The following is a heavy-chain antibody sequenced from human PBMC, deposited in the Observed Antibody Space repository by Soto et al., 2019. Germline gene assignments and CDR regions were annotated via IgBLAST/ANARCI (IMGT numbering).Heavy chain of an antibody. D-gene: IGHD3-10*01. V-gene: IGHV1-69*12. CDR3: ASGAAEYYYYGLDV. J-gene: IGHJ6*02. Sequence: QVQLVQSGAEVKKPGSSVKVSCKASGGTFSSYAISWVRQAPGQGLEWMGGIIPIFGTADYAQKFQGRVXVXAXEPXSTACMELSSLRSEDTAVYYCASGAAEYYYYGLDVWGQGTTVTVSS. CDR1: GGTFSSYA. CDR2: IIPIFGTA.